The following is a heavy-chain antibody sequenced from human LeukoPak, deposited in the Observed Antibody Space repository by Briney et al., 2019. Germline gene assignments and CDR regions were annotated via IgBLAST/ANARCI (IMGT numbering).Heavy chain of an antibody. D-gene: IGHD6-13*01. CDR2: ISGSGGST. CDR1: SSSRYY. V-gene: IGHV3-23*01. J-gene: IGHJ3*02. CDR3: AKDRGIAAAGAFDI. Sequence: SSSRYYWGWIRQPPGKGLEWVSAISGSGGSTYYADSVKGRFTISRDNSKNTLYLQMNSLRAEDTAVYYCAKDRGIAAAGAFDIWGQGTMVTVSS.